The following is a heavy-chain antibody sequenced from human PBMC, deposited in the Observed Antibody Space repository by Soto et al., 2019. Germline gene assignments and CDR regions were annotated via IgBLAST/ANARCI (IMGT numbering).Heavy chain of an antibody. V-gene: IGHV3-53*01. D-gene: IGHD5-18*01. CDR3: ARDIGYSYALNTPDYDYYYYYGMDV. J-gene: IGHJ6*02. Sequence: GGSLRLSCAASGFTVSSNYMSWVRQAPGKGLEWVSVIYSGGSTYYADSVKGRFTISRDNSKNTLYLQMNSLRAEDTAVYYCARDIGYSYALNTPDYDYYYYYGMDVWGQGTTVTVSS. CDR1: GFTVSSNY. CDR2: IYSGGST.